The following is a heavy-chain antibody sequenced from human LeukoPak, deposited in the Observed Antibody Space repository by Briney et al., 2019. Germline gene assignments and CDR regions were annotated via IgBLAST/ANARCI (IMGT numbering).Heavy chain of an antibody. V-gene: IGHV3-23*01. J-gene: IGHJ4*02. D-gene: IGHD6-13*01. Sequence: GGSLRLSCAASGFTFSSYAMSWVRHAPGKGLEWVSAISGSGGSTYYADSVKGRFTISRDNSKNTLYLQMNSLRAEDTAVYYCAKDRVAAAYPYYFDYWGQGTLVTVSS. CDR2: ISGSGGST. CDR1: GFTFSSYA. CDR3: AKDRVAAAYPYYFDY.